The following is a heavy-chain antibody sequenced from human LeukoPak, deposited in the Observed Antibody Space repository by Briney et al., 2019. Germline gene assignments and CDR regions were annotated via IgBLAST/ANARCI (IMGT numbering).Heavy chain of an antibody. V-gene: IGHV4-39*07. Sequence: SETLSLTCTVSGGSISSYYWGWIRQPPGKGLEWIGSIYYSGSTYYNPSLKSRVTISVDTSKNQFSLKLSSVTAADTAVYYCARARAKYYYDPYYFDYWGQGTLVTVSS. CDR2: IYYSGST. J-gene: IGHJ4*02. CDR1: GGSISSYY. CDR3: ARARAKYYYDPYYFDY. D-gene: IGHD3-22*01.